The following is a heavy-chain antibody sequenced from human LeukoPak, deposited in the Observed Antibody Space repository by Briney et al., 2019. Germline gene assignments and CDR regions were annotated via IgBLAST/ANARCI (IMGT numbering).Heavy chain of an antibody. V-gene: IGHV3-11*04. D-gene: IGHD5/OR15-5a*01. CDR3: ARDGEMVSTDSPSGSRGCDY. CDR1: GFTFSDYY. CDR2: ISSSGSTI. Sequence: RGSLRLSCAASGFTFSDYYMSWIRQAPGKGLEWLSSISSSGSTIYSADSVKGRFTISRDNAKNSLYLQMNSLTDEDTAVYYCARDGEMVSTDSPSGSRGCDYWGQGTLVTVSS. J-gene: IGHJ4*02.